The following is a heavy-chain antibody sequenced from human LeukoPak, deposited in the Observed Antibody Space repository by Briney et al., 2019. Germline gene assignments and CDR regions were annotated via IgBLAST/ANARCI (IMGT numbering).Heavy chain of an antibody. CDR2: INTDGSIT. CDR3: ARDRGPRTGFMVREAYDY. J-gene: IGHJ4*02. CDR1: GFTFSDYW. Sequence: GGSLRLSCAASGFTFSDYWIHWVRQAPGKGLVWVSRINTDGSITNYADSVKGRFSISRDNAKNTLYLQMSSLRAEDTAVYYCARDRGPRTGFMVREAYDYWGQGTLVTV. D-gene: IGHD3-10*01. V-gene: IGHV3-74*01.